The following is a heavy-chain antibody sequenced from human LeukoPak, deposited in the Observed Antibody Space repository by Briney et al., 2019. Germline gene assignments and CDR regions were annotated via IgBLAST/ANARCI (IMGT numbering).Heavy chain of an antibody. Sequence: GGSLRLSCAASGFTFSSYSMNWVRQAPGKGLEWVSSISSSSSYIYYADSVKGRFTISRDNSKNTLYLQMNSLRAEDTAVYYCAKEDYYDFWSGQMGYMDVWGKGTTVTVSS. CDR3: AKEDYYDFWSGQMGYMDV. V-gene: IGHV3-21*01. J-gene: IGHJ6*03. D-gene: IGHD3-3*01. CDR2: ISSSSSYI. CDR1: GFTFSSYS.